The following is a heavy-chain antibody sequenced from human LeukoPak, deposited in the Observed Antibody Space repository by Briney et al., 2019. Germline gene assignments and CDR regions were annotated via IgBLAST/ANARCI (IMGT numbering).Heavy chain of an antibody. D-gene: IGHD3-3*01. V-gene: IGHV3-7*01. J-gene: IGHJ3*02. Sequence: GGSLRLSCAASGFTFSSYWMIWVRQAPGKGLEWVANIKEDGSEKYYVDSVKGRFTISRDNAKNSLYLQMNSLRAEDTAVYYCARVKKVLRSDFWRGYDAFAIWGQGTMVTVSS. CDR1: GFTFSSYW. CDR2: IKEDGSEK. CDR3: ARVKKVLRSDFWRGYDAFAI.